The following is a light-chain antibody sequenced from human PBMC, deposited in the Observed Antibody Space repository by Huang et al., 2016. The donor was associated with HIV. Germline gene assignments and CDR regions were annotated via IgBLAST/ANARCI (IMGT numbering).Light chain of an antibody. CDR3: QQYGSTPRT. Sequence: EIVLTQSPGSLSLSPGEGATLSCRASQSVHSNYLAWYHQKPGQAPRLLIYGVSTSATGIPDRFSGSGSGTDFTLTISRLEPEDSAVYYCQQYGSTPRTFGQGTKVEIK. CDR2: GVS. V-gene: IGKV3-20*01. CDR1: QSVHSNY. J-gene: IGKJ1*01.